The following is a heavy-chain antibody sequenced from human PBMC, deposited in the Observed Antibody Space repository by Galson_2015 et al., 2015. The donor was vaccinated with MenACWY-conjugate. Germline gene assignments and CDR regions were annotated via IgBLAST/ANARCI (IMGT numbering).Heavy chain of an antibody. D-gene: IGHD3-22*01. Sequence: SLRLSCAASGFTFRSYGMSWVRQAPGKGLEWVSGMRGSGVNTYYADSVKGRFTISRDNSKNTLYLQMNILRAEDTAVYYCAKNLLFYSYSAMDVWGQGTTVTVSS. CDR2: MRGSGVNT. CDR3: AKNLLFYSYSAMDV. CDR1: GFTFRSYG. V-gene: IGHV3-23*01. J-gene: IGHJ6*02.